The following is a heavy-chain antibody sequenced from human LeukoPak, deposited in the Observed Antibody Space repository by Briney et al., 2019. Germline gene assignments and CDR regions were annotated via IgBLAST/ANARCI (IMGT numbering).Heavy chain of an antibody. CDR2: INPNSGGT. D-gene: IGHD3-10*01. Sequence: GASVKVSCKASGYTFTGYYMHWVRQAPGQGLEWMGWINPNSGGTNYAQKFQGRVTMTRDTSISTAYMELSRLRSDDTAVYYCARDRLTATMVRGVFCYWGQGTLVTVSS. J-gene: IGHJ4*02. CDR1: GYTFTGYY. V-gene: IGHV1-2*02. CDR3: ARDRLTATMVRGVFCY.